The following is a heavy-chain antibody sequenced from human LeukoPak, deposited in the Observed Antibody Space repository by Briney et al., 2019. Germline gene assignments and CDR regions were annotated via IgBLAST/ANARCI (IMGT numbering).Heavy chain of an antibody. Sequence: SETLSLTCTVSGGSISSSSYYWGWVRQPPGKGLEWIGSIYYSGSTYYNPSLKSRVTISVDTSKNQFSLKLSSVTAADTAVYYCAREEVRGVIIRWGQGTLVTVSS. CDR3: AREEVRGVIIR. J-gene: IGHJ4*02. D-gene: IGHD3-10*01. CDR1: GGSISSSSYY. CDR2: IYYSGST. V-gene: IGHV4-39*07.